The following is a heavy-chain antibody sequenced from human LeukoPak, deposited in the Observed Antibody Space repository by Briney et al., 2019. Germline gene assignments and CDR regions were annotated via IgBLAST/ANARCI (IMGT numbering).Heavy chain of an antibody. CDR2: IYSGGST. Sequence: LAGGSLRLSCAASGFTVSSNYMSWVRHAPGKWLEWVSVIYSGGSTYYADSVKAGFTISRDNSKNTLYLQMNSLRAEDTPVYYCARARVAGNYNWFDPWGQGTLVTVSS. J-gene: IGHJ5*02. V-gene: IGHV3-53*01. CDR3: ARARVAGNYNWFDP. D-gene: IGHD6-19*01. CDR1: GFTVSSNY.